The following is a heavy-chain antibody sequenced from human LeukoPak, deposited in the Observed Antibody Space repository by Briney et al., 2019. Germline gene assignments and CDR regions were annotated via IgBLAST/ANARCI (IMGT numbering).Heavy chain of an antibody. J-gene: IGHJ3*02. V-gene: IGHV3-21*01. CDR1: GFTFSSHS. D-gene: IGHD1-26*01. Sequence: GGSLRLSCAASGFTFSSHSMNWVRQAPGKGLEWVSSISSSSCYIYYADSVKGRFTISGDNAKNSPYLQMNYLRAEDTAVYYCARWTGSYDALDIWGQGTMVTVSS. CDR3: ARWTGSYDALDI. CDR2: ISSSSCYI.